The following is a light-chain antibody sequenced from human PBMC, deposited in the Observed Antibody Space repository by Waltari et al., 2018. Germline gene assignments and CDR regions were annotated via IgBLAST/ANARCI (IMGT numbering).Light chain of an antibody. V-gene: IGLV1-47*01. J-gene: IGLJ3*02. CDR2: RNN. CDR1: RLYI. CDR3: AAWDDSLSGRV. Sequence: QSVLTQPPSASGTPCQRVTISCSGSRLYIYWYQQFPGTAPRLLIYRNNQRPSGVPDRFSGSKSGTSASLAISGLRSEDEADYYCAAWDDSLSGRVFGGGTKLTVL.